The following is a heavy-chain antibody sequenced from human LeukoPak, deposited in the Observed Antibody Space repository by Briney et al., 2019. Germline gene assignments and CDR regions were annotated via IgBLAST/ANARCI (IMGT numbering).Heavy chain of an antibody. J-gene: IGHJ4*02. CDR1: GFTVSSNY. D-gene: IGHD3-22*01. CDR3: ARVTLGFDSRTYYSTTFDY. CDR2: IYTGGSS. V-gene: IGHV3-53*01. Sequence: GGSLRLSCAASGFTVSSNYMSWVRQAPGKGLEWVSLIYTGGSSYYADSVKGRFTISRDTSINTLYLQMNSLRVEDAAVYYCARVTLGFDSRTYYSTTFDYWGQGTQVTVSS.